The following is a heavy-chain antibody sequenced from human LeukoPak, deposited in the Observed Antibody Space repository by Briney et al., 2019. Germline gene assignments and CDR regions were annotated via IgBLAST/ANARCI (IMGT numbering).Heavy chain of an antibody. CDR3: ARGRVVVTAPFDY. CDR2: INHSGST. V-gene: IGHV4-39*07. D-gene: IGHD2-21*02. Sequence: SETLSLTCTVSGGSISSGDYYWSWIRQPPGKGLEWIGEINHSGSTNYNPSLKSRVTISVDTSKNQFSLKLSSVTAADTAVYYCARGRVVVTAPFDYWGQGTLVTVSS. J-gene: IGHJ4*02. CDR1: GGSISSGDYY.